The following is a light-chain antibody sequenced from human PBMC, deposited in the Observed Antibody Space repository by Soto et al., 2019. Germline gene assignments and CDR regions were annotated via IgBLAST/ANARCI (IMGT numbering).Light chain of an antibody. CDR3: CSYAGSSTWV. V-gene: IGLV2-23*01. J-gene: IGLJ2*01. Sequence: QSVLTQPASVSGSPGQSITISCTGTSSDIGNYNLVSWYQQHPDKAPKLMIYEGSKRPSGVSNRFSGSKSGNTASLTLSGLQAEDEADYYCCSYAGSSTWVFGGGTKLTVL. CDR1: SSDIGNYNL. CDR2: EGS.